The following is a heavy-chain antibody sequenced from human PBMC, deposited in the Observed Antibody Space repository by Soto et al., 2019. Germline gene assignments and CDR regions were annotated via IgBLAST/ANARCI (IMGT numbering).Heavy chain of an antibody. CDR1: GFTFSSYA. J-gene: IGHJ3*02. Sequence: GGSLRLSCAASGFTFSSYAMSWVRQAPGKGLEWVSAISGSGGSTYYADSVKGRFTISRDSSKNTLYLQMNSLRAEDTAVYYCAKDQRARGAFDIWGQGTMVTVSS. V-gene: IGHV3-23*01. D-gene: IGHD3-10*01. CDR2: ISGSGGST. CDR3: AKDQRARGAFDI.